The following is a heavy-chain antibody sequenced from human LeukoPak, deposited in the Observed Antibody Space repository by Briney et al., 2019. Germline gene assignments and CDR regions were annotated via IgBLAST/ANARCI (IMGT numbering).Heavy chain of an antibody. J-gene: IGHJ4*02. Sequence: GGSLRLSCEASGFTLSESAMRWVRHASGRGLEGVSLISASRGNSYYADSVKGRFTVSRDSSKNTLHLQMSSLRAEDTAVYYCARDIELSCWGQGTLVTVSS. CDR2: ISASRGNS. CDR1: GFTLSESA. D-gene: IGHD1-26*01. CDR3: ARDIELSC. V-gene: IGHV3-23*01.